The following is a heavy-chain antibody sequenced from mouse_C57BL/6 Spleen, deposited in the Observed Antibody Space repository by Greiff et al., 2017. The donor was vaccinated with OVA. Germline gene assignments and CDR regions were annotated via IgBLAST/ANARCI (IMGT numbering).Heavy chain of an antibody. Sequence: VMLVESGPGLVQPSQSLSITCTVSGFSFTSYGVHWVRQSPGKGLEWLGVIWSGGSTDYNAAFISRLSISKDNSKSQVFFKMNSLQADDTAIDYCARQHEDYAMDDWGQGTSVTVSS. CDR3: ARQHEDYAMDD. V-gene: IGHV2-2*01. CDR2: IWSGGST. J-gene: IGHJ4*01. CDR1: GFSFTSYG.